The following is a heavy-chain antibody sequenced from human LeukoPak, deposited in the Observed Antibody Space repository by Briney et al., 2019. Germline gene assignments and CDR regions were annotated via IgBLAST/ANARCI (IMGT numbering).Heavy chain of an antibody. CDR3: AGDCCPYYYGMDV. J-gene: IGHJ6*02. CDR2: IIPIFGTA. Sequence: SVKVSCKASGGTFSSYAISWVRQAPGQGLEWMGGIIPIFGTANYAQKFRGRVTITADKSTSTAYMELSSLRSEDTAVYYCAGDCCPYYYGMDVWGQGTTVTVSS. CDR1: GGTFSSYA. V-gene: IGHV1-69*06. D-gene: IGHD2-15*01.